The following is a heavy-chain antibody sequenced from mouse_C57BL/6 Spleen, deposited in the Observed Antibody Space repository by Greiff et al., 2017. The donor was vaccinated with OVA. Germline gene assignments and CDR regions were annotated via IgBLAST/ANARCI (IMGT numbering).Heavy chain of an antibody. D-gene: IGHD1-1*01. V-gene: IGHV1-64*01. CDR2: IHPNSGST. CDR3: ARPRLTTVVTFDY. J-gene: IGHJ2*01. CDR1: GYTFTSYW. Sequence: QVHVKQPGAELVKPGASVKLSCKASGYTFTSYWMHWVKQRPGQGLEWIGMIHPNSGSTNYNEKFKSKATLTVDKSSSTAYMQLSSLTSEDSAVYYFARPRLTTVVTFDYWGQGTTLTVSS.